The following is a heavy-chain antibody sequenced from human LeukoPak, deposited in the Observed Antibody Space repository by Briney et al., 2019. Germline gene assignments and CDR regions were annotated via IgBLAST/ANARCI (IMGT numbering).Heavy chain of an antibody. CDR3: ATRKLGSDY. J-gene: IGHJ4*02. CDR2: IYYSGST. Sequence: SETLSLTCTVSGGSISSSSYYWGWIRQPPGKGLEWIGSIYYSGSTYYNPSLKSRVTISADTSKNQFSLKLYSVTAADTAVYYCATRKLGSDYWGQGTLVTVSS. CDR1: GGSISSSSYY. V-gene: IGHV4-39*07. D-gene: IGHD7-27*01.